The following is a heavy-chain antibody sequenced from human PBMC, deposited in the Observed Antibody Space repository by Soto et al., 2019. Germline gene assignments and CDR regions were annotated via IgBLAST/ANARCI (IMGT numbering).Heavy chain of an antibody. CDR3: ARAGDFWSGYYTGPFDY. D-gene: IGHD3-3*01. CDR2: ISSSSSYI. CDR1: GFTFSSYS. Sequence: GGSLRLSCAASGFTFSSYSMNWVRQAPGKGLEWVSSISSSSSYIYYADSVKGRFTISRDNAKNSLYPQMNSLRAEDTAVYYCARAGDFWSGYYTGPFDYWGQGTLVTVSS. J-gene: IGHJ4*02. V-gene: IGHV3-21*01.